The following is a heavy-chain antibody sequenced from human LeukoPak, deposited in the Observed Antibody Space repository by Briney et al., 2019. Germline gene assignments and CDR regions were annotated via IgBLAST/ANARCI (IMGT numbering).Heavy chain of an antibody. CDR2: ISAYNGNT. J-gene: IGHJ6*03. CDR1: GYTFTSYG. V-gene: IGHV1-18*01. D-gene: IGHD3-9*01. CDR3: ARVILTGYYSGADYYYYMDV. Sequence: ASVKVSCKASGYTFTSYGISWVRQAPGQGLEWMGWISAYNGNTNYAQKLQGRVTMTTDTSTSTAYMELRSLRSDDTAVYYCARVILTGYYSGADYYYYMDVWGKGTTVTISS.